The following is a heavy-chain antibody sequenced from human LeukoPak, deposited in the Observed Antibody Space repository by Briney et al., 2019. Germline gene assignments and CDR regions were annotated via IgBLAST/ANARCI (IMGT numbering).Heavy chain of an antibody. V-gene: IGHV4-61*02. CDR2: IYTSGST. J-gene: IGHJ5*02. CDR1: GGSISSGSYY. D-gene: IGHD4-23*01. Sequence: PSETLSLTCTVSGGSISSGSYYWSWIRQPAGKGLEWIGRIYTSGSTNYNPSLKSRVTISVDTSKNQFSLKLSSVTAADTAVYYCARLVNGGNPANWFDPWGQGTLVTVSS. CDR3: ARLVNGGNPANWFDP.